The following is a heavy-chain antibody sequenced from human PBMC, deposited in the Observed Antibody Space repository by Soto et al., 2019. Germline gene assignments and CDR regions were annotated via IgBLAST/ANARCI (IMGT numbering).Heavy chain of an antibody. CDR1: GGSVSSGSYY. CDR3: ASSQDYYDSSGYFVY. J-gene: IGHJ4*02. CDR2: IYYSGST. D-gene: IGHD3-22*01. V-gene: IGHV4-61*01. Sequence: NPSETLSLTCTVSGGSVSSGSYYWSWIRQPPGKGLEWIGYIYYSGSTNYNPSLKSRVTISVDTSKNQFSLKLSYVTAADTAVYYCASSQDYYDSSGYFVYWGQGTLVTVSS.